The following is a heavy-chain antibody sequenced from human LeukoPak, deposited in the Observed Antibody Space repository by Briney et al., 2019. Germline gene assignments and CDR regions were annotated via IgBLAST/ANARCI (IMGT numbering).Heavy chain of an antibody. CDR2: INGGNDNT. Sequence: VAPVKVSCKASGYTFTSYAMHWVRQAPGQRLEWMGWINGGNDNTKYSEKFQGRVTFTKDTSASTAYMELSSLRSEDTAVYYCAAVDYGDYWGQGTLVTVSS. CDR1: GYTFTSYA. D-gene: IGHD3-16*01. CDR3: AAVDYGDY. J-gene: IGHJ4*02. V-gene: IGHV1-3*01.